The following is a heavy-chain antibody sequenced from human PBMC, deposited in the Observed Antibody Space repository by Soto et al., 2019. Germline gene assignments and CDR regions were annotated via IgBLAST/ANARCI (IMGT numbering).Heavy chain of an antibody. V-gene: IGHV4-30-2*01. Sequence: SETLFLTCAVSGGSISSGGYSWSWIRQPPGKGLEWIGYIYVNGSTYYNPSLMYCVTRSVDRSKDQFSLKLCSVTAADTAVYYVVRGEDYYDSTGYHHYW. J-gene: IGHJ4*01. CDR1: GGSISSGGYS. D-gene: IGHD3-22*01. CDR2: IYVNGST. CDR3: VRGEDYYDSTGYHHY.